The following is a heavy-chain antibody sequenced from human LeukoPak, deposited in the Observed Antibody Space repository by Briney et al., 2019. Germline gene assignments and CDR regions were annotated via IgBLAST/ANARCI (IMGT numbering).Heavy chain of an antibody. CDR2: IIPIFGTA. Sequence: SVKVSCKASGGTFSSYAISWVRQAPGQGLEWMGGIIPIFGTANYAQKFQGRVTITADESTSTAYTELRSLRSDDTAVYYCARVVRDSSEGYFDYWGQGTLVTVSS. D-gene: IGHD3-22*01. CDR3: ARVVRDSSEGYFDY. J-gene: IGHJ4*02. V-gene: IGHV1-69*13. CDR1: GGTFSSYA.